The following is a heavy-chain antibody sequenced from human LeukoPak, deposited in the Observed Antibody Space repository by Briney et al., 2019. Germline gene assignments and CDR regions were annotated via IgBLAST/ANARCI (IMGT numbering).Heavy chain of an antibody. Sequence: PGGSLRLSCAASGSTFSGHWLTWVRQAPGKGLEWVASIKEDGREAHYVDSVKGRFTISRDNTKNSLYLQMNSLRVEDTAVYYCARGLSGSYYRAMADGAFDIWGQGTMVTVSS. D-gene: IGHD1-26*01. CDR1: GSTFSGHW. J-gene: IGHJ3*02. CDR2: IKEDGREA. V-gene: IGHV3-7*04. CDR3: ARGLSGSYYRAMADGAFDI.